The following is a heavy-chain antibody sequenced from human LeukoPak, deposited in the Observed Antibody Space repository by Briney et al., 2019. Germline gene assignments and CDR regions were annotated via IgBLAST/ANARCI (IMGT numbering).Heavy chain of an antibody. CDR3: ARAFSYCSGGSCYFYFDY. CDR2: IIPILGIA. CDR1: GGTFSSYA. D-gene: IGHD2-15*01. V-gene: IGHV1-69*04. J-gene: IGHJ4*02. Sequence: GASVKVSCKASGGTFSSYAISWVRQAPGQGLEWMGRIIPILGIANYAQKFQGRVTITADKSTSTAYMELSSLRSEDTAVYYCARAFSYCSGGSCYFYFDYWGQGTLVTVSS.